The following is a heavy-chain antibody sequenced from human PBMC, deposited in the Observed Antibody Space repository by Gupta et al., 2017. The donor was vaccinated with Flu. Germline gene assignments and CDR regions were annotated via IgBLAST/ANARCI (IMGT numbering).Heavy chain of an antibody. D-gene: IGHD3-16*02. CDR1: GFPFSSYG. Sequence: QVQLVESGGGVVQPGRSLRLSCAASGFPFSSYGMHWVRQAPGKGLEWVAVISNDGSNKYYADSVKGRFTISRDNSKNTLYLQMNSLRAEDTAVYYCAKDLITFGGVIVPGSWGQGTLVTVSS. CDR3: AKDLITFGGVIVPGS. V-gene: IGHV3-30*18. CDR2: ISNDGSNK. J-gene: IGHJ4*02.